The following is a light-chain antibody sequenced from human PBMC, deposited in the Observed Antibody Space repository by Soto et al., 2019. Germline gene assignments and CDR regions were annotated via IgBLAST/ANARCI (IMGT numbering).Light chain of an antibody. CDR2: EVG. CDR3: SSFAGINNLL. V-gene: IGLV2-11*01. CDR1: GSDVGDSSH. Sequence: QSALTQPRSVSGSPGQSVTISCTATGSDVGDSSHVSWYQLHPGKAPKLMIYEVGQRPSGVPDRFSGSKSGNTASLTISGLQAEDEGDYYCSSFAGINNLLFGGGTKLTVL. J-gene: IGLJ2*01.